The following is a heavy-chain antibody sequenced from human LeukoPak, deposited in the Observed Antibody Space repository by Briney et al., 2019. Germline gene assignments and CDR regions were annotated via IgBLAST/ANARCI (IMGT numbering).Heavy chain of an antibody. Sequence: GGSLRLSCAASGFTFSSYAMSWVRQAPGKGLEWVSAISGSGGNTYYADSVKGRFTISRDNSKNTLYLQMNSLRAEDTAVYYCAKGSRVGATVGDAFDIWGQGTMVTVSS. J-gene: IGHJ3*02. D-gene: IGHD1-26*01. CDR3: AKGSRVGATVGDAFDI. CDR2: ISGSGGNT. CDR1: GFTFSSYA. V-gene: IGHV3-23*01.